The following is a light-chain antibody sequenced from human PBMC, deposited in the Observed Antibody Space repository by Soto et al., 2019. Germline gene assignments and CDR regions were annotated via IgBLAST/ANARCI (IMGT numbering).Light chain of an antibody. V-gene: IGKV4-1*01. J-gene: IGKJ4*01. CDR3: XQYFRSPLT. Sequence: DIVMTXSPDSLAXXLGERXTINCKSNQSVFXXSKXXXXLSWYQQKPGQPPKLLIYWATTRESGVPDRFSGSGSGTDFTLTVSGLQAEDXAXYXXXQYFRSPLTFGGGTKVEIK. CDR1: QSVFXXSKXXXX. CDR2: WAT.